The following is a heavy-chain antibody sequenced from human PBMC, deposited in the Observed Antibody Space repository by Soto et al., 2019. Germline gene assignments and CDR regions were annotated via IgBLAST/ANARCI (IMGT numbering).Heavy chain of an antibody. J-gene: IGHJ4*02. V-gene: IGHV3-74*01. CDR2: INTDGSVT. CDR3: ARDLAGSGSF. CDR1: GFTFSSYW. Sequence: EVQLVESGGGLVQPGGSLRLSCVASGFTFSSYWMHWVRRAPGEGLEWVSRINTDGSVTNYADSVKGRFTISRDNAKNTLYLQMNSLRAEDTAVYYCARDLAGSGSFWGQGTVVTASS. D-gene: IGHD3-10*01.